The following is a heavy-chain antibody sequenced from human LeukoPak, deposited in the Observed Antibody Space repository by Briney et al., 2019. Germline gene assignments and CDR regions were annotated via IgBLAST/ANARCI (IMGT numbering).Heavy chain of an antibody. CDR1: GFIFRDFS. CDR3: AKIRGALLGGIDY. Sequence: PGGSLRLSCSVSGFIFRDFSMSWVRQAPGKGLEWVSAISGSGGSTYYADSVKGRFTISRDNSKNTLYLQMNSLRAEDTAVYYCAKIRGALLGGIDYWGQGTLVTVSS. J-gene: IGHJ4*02. D-gene: IGHD3-10*01. V-gene: IGHV3-23*01. CDR2: ISGSGGST.